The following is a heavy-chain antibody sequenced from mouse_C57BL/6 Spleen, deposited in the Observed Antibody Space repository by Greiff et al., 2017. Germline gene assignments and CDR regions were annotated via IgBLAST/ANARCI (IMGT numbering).Heavy chain of an antibody. CDR2: IHPNSGST. CDR3: ARDYYGSSDV. V-gene: IGHV1-64*01. D-gene: IGHD1-1*01. Sequence: VQLQESGAELVKPGASVKLSCKASGYTFTSYWMHWVKQRPGQGLEWIGMIHPNSGSTNYNEKFKSKATLTVDKSSSTAYMQLSSLTSEDSAVYYCARDYYGSSDVWGTGTTVTVSS. CDR1: GYTFTSYW. J-gene: IGHJ1*03.